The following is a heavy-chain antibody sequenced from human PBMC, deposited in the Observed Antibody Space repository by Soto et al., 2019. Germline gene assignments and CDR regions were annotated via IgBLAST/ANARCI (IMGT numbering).Heavy chain of an antibody. J-gene: IGHJ4*02. CDR3: VRDNNWSLDY. D-gene: IGHD1-1*01. Sequence: SETLSLTCTVSGGSISSGDYYWSWIRQHPGKGLEWIGYIYYSGSTSYNPSLKSRVTISIDNARNTLYLQMNGLRAEDTAIYYCVRDNNWSLDYWGQGTLVTVSS. CDR2: IYYSGST. CDR1: GGSISSGDYY. V-gene: IGHV4-31*03.